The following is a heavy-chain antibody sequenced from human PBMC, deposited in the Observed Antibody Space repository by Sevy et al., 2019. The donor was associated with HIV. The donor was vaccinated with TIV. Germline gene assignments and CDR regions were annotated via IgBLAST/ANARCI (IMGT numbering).Heavy chain of an antibody. V-gene: IGHV3-23*01. Sequence: RGYLRLSCVVSGFTFSNYYMSWVRQAPGKGLEWVSVISDSGGYTSYTDSVKGRFTVSRDNSKNTLYLQMNSLRVEDTAIYYCANRAGPIFDNWGQGTLVTVSS. CDR2: ISDSGGYT. CDR1: GFTFSNYY. J-gene: IGHJ4*02. D-gene: IGHD6-19*01. CDR3: ANRAGPIFDN.